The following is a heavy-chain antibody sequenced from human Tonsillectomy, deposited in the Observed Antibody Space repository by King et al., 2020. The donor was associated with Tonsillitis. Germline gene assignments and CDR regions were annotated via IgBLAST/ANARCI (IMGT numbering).Heavy chain of an antibody. CDR2: ISRGGDAT. D-gene: IGHD6-25*01. CDR3: AKDAATEAHDY. Sequence: VQLVESGGGLVQPGGSLRLSCAASGFTFSNYAMSWVRQAPGKVLEWVSAISRGGDATYYADSVKGRFTISRDNSKNTLYLQMNSLRAEDTAIYYCAKDAATEAHDYWGQGTLVTVSS. V-gene: IGHV3-23*04. J-gene: IGHJ4*02. CDR1: GFTFSNYA.